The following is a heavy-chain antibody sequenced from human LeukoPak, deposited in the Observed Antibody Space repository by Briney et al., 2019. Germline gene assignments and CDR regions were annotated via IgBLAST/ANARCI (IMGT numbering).Heavy chain of an antibody. CDR1: GGSFSGYY. CDR3: ARAYCSSTSCSGTYYFDY. Sequence: PSETLSLTCAVYGGSFSGYYWSWIRQPPGKGLEWIGEINHSGSTNYNPSLKSRVTISVDTSKNQFSLKLSSVTAADTAVYYCARAYCSSTSCSGTYYFDYWGQGTLVTVSS. D-gene: IGHD2-2*01. CDR2: INHSGST. J-gene: IGHJ4*02. V-gene: IGHV4-34*01.